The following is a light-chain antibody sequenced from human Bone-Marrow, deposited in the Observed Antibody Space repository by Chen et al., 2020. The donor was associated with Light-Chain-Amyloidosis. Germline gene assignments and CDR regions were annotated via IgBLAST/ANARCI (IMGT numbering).Light chain of an antibody. CDR1: QTISSNY. CDR2: GSS. J-gene: IGKJ4*01. V-gene: IGKV3-20*01. CDR3: QQYGTSPLT. Sequence: EIVLTQSPGTLSLSPGEGANLSCRASQTISSNYLTWYQQKFGQAPRLLLYGSSSRATGIPDRFTGSGSGTDFTLTINRLEPEDFAMYDCQQYGTSPLTFGGGTEVEIK.